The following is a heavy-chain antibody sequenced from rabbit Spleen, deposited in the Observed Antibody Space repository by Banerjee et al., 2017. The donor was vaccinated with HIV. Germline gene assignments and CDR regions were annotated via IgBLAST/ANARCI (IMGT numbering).Heavy chain of an antibody. CDR2: IYGGVIDST. J-gene: IGHJ6*01. V-gene: IGHV1S40*01. Sequence: QSLEESGGGLVKPGGTLTLTCTASGFSFSSDYYLCWVRQAPGKGLESIACIYGGVIDSTYYATWAKGRFTISKTSSTTVTLQMTSLTAADTATYFCARDAGTSFSTYGMDLWGPGTLVTVS. CDR1: GFSFSSDYY. D-gene: IGHD8-1*01. CDR3: ARDAGTSFSTYGMDL.